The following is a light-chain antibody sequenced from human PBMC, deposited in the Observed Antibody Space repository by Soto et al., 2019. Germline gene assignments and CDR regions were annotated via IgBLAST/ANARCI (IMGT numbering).Light chain of an antibody. V-gene: IGLV1-47*01. CDR1: NSNIGSHP. CDR3: AAWDDTLSGHVV. Sequence: QSVLTQPPSTSGIPRKRVTISCSGTNSNIGSHPVYWYQQLPGTAPKLLIQRNDQRPSGVPDRFSASKSGTSASLAISGLRSEDEAHYYCAAWDDTLSGHVVFGGGTKVTVL. J-gene: IGLJ2*01. CDR2: RND.